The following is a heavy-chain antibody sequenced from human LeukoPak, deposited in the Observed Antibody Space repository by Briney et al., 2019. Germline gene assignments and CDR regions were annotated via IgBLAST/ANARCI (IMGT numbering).Heavy chain of an antibody. V-gene: IGHV3-66*01. CDR1: GFTVRSNY. D-gene: IGHD5-24*01. CDR3: SRDRMGTKSFDY. CDR2: ISSGGST. Sequence: GESLRLSXAASGFTVRSNYMSWVRQAPGKGLEWVSVISSGGSTYCADSVKGRFTISRDSSKNTLYLQMKSLRAEDTALYYCSRDRMGTKSFDYWGQGTLVTVSS. J-gene: IGHJ4*02.